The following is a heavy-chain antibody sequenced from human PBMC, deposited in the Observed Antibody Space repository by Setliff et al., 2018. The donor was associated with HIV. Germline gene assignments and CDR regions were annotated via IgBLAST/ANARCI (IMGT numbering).Heavy chain of an antibody. V-gene: IGHV1-2*02. Sequence: GASVKVSCKASGYTFTGYYMHWVRQAPGQGLEWMGWINPNSGGTNYAQKFQGRVTMTRDTSITTACMELSGLRSDDTAVYYCARVGSRTIWFLLDYWGQGTLVTVSS. CDR2: INPNSGGT. D-gene: IGHD3-10*01. CDR3: ARVGSRTIWFLLDY. J-gene: IGHJ4*02. CDR1: GYTFTGYY.